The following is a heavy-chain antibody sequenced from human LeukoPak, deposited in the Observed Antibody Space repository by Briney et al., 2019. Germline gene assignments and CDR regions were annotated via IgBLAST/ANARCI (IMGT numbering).Heavy chain of an antibody. D-gene: IGHD1-26*01. CDR2: IYYSGNT. Sequence: SETLSLTCTVSGGSISSYYWNWIRQPPGKGLEWIAYIYYSGNTNYNPSLKSRVTISVDTSKNQFSLKLSSVTAADTAVYYCARDVGATPGYFDYWGQGTLVTVSS. V-gene: IGHV4-59*01. J-gene: IGHJ4*02. CDR1: GGSISSYY. CDR3: ARDVGATPGYFDY.